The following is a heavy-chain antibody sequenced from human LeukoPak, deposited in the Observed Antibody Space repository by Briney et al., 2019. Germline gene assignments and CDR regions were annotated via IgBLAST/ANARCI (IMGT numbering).Heavy chain of an antibody. CDR2: IYYTGTT. CDR1: GGSMNSITYY. V-gene: IGHV4-39*07. D-gene: IGHD3-10*01. J-gene: IGHJ5*02. Sequence: SETLSLTCTVSGGSMNSITYYWAWIRQPPGKGLEWLGSIYYTGTTFYNPSLKSRVTISIDTSKNQFSLILTSLTAADTAVYYCARDSGTTGEVKFDPWGQGTLVTVSS. CDR3: ARDSGTTGEVKFDP.